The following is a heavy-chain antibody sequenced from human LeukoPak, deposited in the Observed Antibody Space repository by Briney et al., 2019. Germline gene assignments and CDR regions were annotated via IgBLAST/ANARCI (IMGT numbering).Heavy chain of an antibody. V-gene: IGHV4-61*02. CDR3: ARHPSGRMWLQQGGWFDP. J-gene: IGHJ5*02. CDR2: IYTSGST. D-gene: IGHD5-24*01. CDR1: GGSISSGSYY. Sequence: SGTLSLTCTVSGGSISSGSYYWSWIRQPAGKGLEWIGRIYTSGSTNYNPSLKSRVTISVDTSKNQFSLKLTSVTAADTAVYYCARHPSGRMWLQQGGWFDPWGQGTLVTVSS.